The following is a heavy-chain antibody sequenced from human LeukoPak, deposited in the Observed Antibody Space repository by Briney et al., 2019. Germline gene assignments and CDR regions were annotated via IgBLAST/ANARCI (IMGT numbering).Heavy chain of an antibody. J-gene: IGHJ5*02. CDR2: IYDDGRT. CDR1: GFTVRTTL. D-gene: IGHD3-10*01. CDR3: ARDRAGRKSWVEFDL. Sequence: PGGSLRLPCTVSGFTVRTTLMDWVRQAPGKGLEWVSVIYDDGRTVYADSVRGRFTISRDNSKNMVYLQMNSLRVEDSAIYYCARDRAGRKSWVEFDLWGQGTPVTVSS. V-gene: IGHV3-53*05.